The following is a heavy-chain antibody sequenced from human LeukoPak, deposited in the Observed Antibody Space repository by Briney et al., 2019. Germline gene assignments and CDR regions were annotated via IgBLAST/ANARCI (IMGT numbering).Heavy chain of an antibody. CDR2: ICHSGST. CDR1: GGSINSYC. CDR3: ARQWFNSFDI. V-gene: IGHV4-59*08. J-gene: IGHJ3*02. D-gene: IGHD3-10*01. Sequence: PSETLSLTCTVSGGSINSYCWTWIRQPPGKGLEFIASICHSGSTNYNPSLKSRVTISVDTSKNQFSLRLRSVTAADSAVYYCARQWFNSFDIWGQGTTVTVSS.